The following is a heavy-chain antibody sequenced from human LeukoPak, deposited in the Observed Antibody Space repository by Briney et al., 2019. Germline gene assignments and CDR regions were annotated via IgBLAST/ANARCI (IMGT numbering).Heavy chain of an antibody. J-gene: IGHJ3*02. CDR2: ISGSGGST. CDR3: AKTSVDSSSWYEDAFDI. CDR1: GFTFSSYA. D-gene: IGHD6-13*01. V-gene: IGHV3-23*01. Sequence: PGGSLRFSCAAPGFTFSSYAMSWVRQAPGKGLEWVSAISGSGGSTYYADSVKGRFTISRDNSKNTLYLQMNSLRAEDTAVYYCAKTSVDSSSWYEDAFDIWGQGTMVTVSS.